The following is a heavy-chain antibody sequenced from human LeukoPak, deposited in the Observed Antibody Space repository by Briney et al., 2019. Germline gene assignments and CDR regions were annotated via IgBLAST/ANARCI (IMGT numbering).Heavy chain of an antibody. CDR3: ATHLWFGDAFDI. J-gene: IGHJ3*02. CDR2: FDPEDGET. Sequence: GVSVKVSCKVSGYTLTELSMHWVRQAPGKGLEWMGGFDPEDGETIYAQKFQGRVTMTGDTSTDTAYMELSSLRSEDTAVYYCATHLWFGDAFDIWGQGTMVTVSS. D-gene: IGHD3-10*01. CDR1: GYTLTELS. V-gene: IGHV1-24*01.